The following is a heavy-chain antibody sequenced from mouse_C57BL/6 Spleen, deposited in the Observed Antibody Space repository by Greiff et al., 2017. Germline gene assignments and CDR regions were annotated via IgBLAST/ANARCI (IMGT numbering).Heavy chain of an antibody. J-gene: IGHJ3*01. CDR1: GYTFTSYS. CDR3: ARSSIEHYGISYGFAY. CDR2: IYPSSGYT. V-gene: IGHV1-4*01. D-gene: IGHD1-1*01. Sequence: VQLQQSGAELARPGASVKMSCKASGYTFTSYSMHWVKQRPGQGLEWIGYIYPSSGYTKYNQKFKDKATLTADKSSSTAYMQLSSLTCEESADYYCARSSIEHYGISYGFAYWGQGTLVTVSA.